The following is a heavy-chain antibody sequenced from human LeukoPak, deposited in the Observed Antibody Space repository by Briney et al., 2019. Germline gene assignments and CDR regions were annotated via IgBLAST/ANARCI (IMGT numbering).Heavy chain of an antibody. Sequence: GESLKISCKGSGYSFAGYWIGWVRQMPGKGLEWMGIIYPGDSDTRYSPSFQGQVTIPADKSISTAYLQWSSLKASDTAMYYCTRVMTTLTGFDYWGQGTLVTVSS. CDR3: TRVMTTLTGFDY. D-gene: IGHD4-17*01. J-gene: IGHJ4*02. CDR1: GYSFAGYW. CDR2: IYPGDSDT. V-gene: IGHV5-51*01.